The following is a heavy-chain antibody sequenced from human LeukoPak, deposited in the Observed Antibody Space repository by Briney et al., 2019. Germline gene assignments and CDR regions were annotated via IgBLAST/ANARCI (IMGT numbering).Heavy chain of an antibody. V-gene: IGHV3-23*01. D-gene: IGHD1-26*01. CDR2: ISGSGGST. CDR3: AKSKGSWDY. CDR1: GFTFSSYA. J-gene: IGHJ4*02. Sequence: GESLKISCAASGFTFSSYAMSWVRQAPGKGLEWVSAISGSGGSTYYADSVKGRFTISRDNSKNTLYLQMNSLRAEDTAVYYCAKSKGSWDYWGQGTLVTVSS.